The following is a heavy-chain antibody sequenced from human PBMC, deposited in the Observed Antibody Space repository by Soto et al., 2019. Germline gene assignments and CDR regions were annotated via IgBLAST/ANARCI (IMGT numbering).Heavy chain of an antibody. CDR3: ARVAKRYGDYEFFDY. J-gene: IGHJ4*02. CDR2: IYSGGST. D-gene: IGHD4-17*01. CDR1: GFTVSSNY. V-gene: IGHV3-53*04. Sequence: EVQLVESGGGLVQPGGSLRLSCAASGFTVSSNYMSWVRQAPGKGLEWVSFIYSGGSTYYADSVKGRFTISRHNSKNTLYLQMNSLRAEDTAVYYCARVAKRYGDYEFFDYWGQGTLVTVSS.